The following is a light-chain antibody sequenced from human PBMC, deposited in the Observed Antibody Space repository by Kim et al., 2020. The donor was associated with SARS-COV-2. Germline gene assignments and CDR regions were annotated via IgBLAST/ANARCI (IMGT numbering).Light chain of an antibody. CDR1: QSISIY. J-gene: IGKJ5*01. CDR2: GGS. Sequence: DIQMTQSPSSLSASVGDRVTITCRASQSISIYLNWYQQKPGKVPKLLIYGGSSLQSYVPSRFSGSGSGTDFTLTISSLQPEDFATYYCQQSYSTPITFGQGTRLEIK. V-gene: IGKV1-39*01. CDR3: QQSYSTPIT.